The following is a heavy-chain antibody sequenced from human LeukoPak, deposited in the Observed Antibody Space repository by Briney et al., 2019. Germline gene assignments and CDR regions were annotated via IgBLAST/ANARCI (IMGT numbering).Heavy chain of an antibody. Sequence: SVKVTCKASGGTFSSYAISWVRQAPGQGLEWMGGIIPIFGTANYAQKFQGRVTITADESTSTAYMELSSLRSEDTAVYYCARDRDIVVVPAAIRMDYWGQGTLVTVSS. CDR3: ARDRDIVVVPAAIRMDY. CDR2: IIPIFGTA. V-gene: IGHV1-69*13. D-gene: IGHD2-2*02. J-gene: IGHJ4*02. CDR1: GGTFSSYA.